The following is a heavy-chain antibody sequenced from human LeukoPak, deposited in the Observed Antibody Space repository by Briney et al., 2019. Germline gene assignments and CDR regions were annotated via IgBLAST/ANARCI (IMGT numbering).Heavy chain of an antibody. CDR3: ARIGVDSWNFDY. CDR2: IDWDDDK. J-gene: IGHJ4*02. D-gene: IGHD3-3*01. CDR1: GFSLSTSGMC. Sequence: GSGPTLVNPTQTLTLTCTFSGFSLSTSGMCVSWVRQPPGKALEWLARIDWDDDKFYTTSLKTRLTISKDTSKNQVVLTMTNMDPVDTATYYCARIGVDSWNFDYWGQGTLVTVSS. V-gene: IGHV2-70*17.